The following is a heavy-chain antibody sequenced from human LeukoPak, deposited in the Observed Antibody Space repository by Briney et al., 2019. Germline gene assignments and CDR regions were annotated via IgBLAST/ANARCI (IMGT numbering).Heavy chain of an antibody. V-gene: IGHV3-30-3*01. CDR2: ISYDGSNK. J-gene: IGHJ4*02. Sequence: PGRSLRLSCAASGFTFSSYAMHWVRQAPGKGLEWVAVISYDGSNKYYADSVKGRFTISRDNSKNTLYLQMNSLRAEDTAVYYCAKTHTLVSGSVEPDYWGQGTLVTVSS. D-gene: IGHD3-10*01. CDR3: AKTHTLVSGSVEPDY. CDR1: GFTFSSYA.